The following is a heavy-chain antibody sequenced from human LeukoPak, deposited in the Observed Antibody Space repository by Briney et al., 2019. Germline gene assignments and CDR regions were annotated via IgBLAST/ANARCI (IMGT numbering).Heavy chain of an antibody. D-gene: IGHD3-9*01. CDR1: GFTFSSYS. CDR3: ARSDILTGPPYYFDY. Sequence: TGGSLRLSCAASGFTFSSYSMNWVRQAPGKGLEWVSSISSSSSYIYYADSVKGRLTISRDNAKNSLYLQMNSLRAEDTAVYYCARSDILTGPPYYFDYWGQGTLVTVSS. V-gene: IGHV3-21*01. J-gene: IGHJ4*02. CDR2: ISSSSSYI.